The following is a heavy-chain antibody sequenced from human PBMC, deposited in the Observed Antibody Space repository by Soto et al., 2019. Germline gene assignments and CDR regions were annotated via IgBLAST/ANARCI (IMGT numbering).Heavy chain of an antibody. V-gene: IGHV3-53*02. Sequence: EVQLVETGGGLIQPGGSPRLSCAASGFTVSSNYMSWVRKAPGKGLEWVSVIYSGGSTYYADSVKGRFTISRDNSKNTLYLQMNSLRAEDTAVYYCATSYYYDHVQHWGQGTLVTVSS. CDR1: GFTVSSNY. J-gene: IGHJ1*01. CDR3: ATSYYYDHVQH. D-gene: IGHD3-22*01. CDR2: IYSGGST.